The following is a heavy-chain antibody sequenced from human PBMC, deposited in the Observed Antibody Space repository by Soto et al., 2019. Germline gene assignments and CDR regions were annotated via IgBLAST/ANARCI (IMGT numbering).Heavy chain of an antibody. D-gene: IGHD3-22*01. J-gene: IGHJ5*02. CDR1: GCSISSYC. V-gene: IGHV4-59*01. CDR2: IYCSGST. Sequence: XETLSLPCTVSGCSISSYCWSWIRQPPGKGLEWIGYIYCSGSTNYDPSLKSRVTISVDTSKNQFSLKLSSVTAADTAVYYCARDPYYDSSGYYSWFDHWGQGTLVTVSS. CDR3: ARDPYYDSSGYYSWFDH.